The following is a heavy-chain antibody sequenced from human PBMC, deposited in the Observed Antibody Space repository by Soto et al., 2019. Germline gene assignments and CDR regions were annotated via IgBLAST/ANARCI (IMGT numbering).Heavy chain of an antibody. Sequence: EVQLVESGGVVVQPGGSLRLSCAASGFTFDDYTMHWVRQAPGKGLEWVSLISWDGGSTYYADSVKGRFTISRDNSKNYLYLQMYSLRTEDNALYYCAKDISPLQEQHYYYYGIDVCAQGTTVTFSS. CDR1: GFTFDDYT. CDR3: AKDISPLQEQHYYYYGIDV. J-gene: IGHJ6*02. V-gene: IGHV3-43*01. D-gene: IGHD4-4*01. CDR2: ISWDGGST.